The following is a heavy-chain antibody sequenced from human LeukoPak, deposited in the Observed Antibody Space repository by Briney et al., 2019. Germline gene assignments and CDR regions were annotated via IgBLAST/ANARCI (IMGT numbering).Heavy chain of an antibody. J-gene: IGHJ5*02. Sequence: ASVKVSCKASGYTFTSYAMNWVRQAPGQGLEWMGWINTSTGNPTYAQGFAGRFVFSLDTSVSTAYLQISSLKAEDTAVYYCAREGYYDILTGYFNWFDPWGQGTLVTVSS. CDR3: AREGYYDILTGYFNWFDP. D-gene: IGHD3-9*01. CDR2: INTSTGNP. V-gene: IGHV7-4-1*02. CDR1: GYTFTSYA.